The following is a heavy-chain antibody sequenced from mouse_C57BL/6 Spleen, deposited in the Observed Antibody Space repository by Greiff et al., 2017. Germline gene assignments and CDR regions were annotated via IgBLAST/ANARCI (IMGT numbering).Heavy chain of an antibody. CDR2: INPNYGTT. Sequence: VHVKQSGPELVKPGASVKISCKASGYSFTDYNMNWVKQSNGKSLEWIGVINPNYGTTSYNQKFKGKATLTVDQSTSTAYMQLNSLTSEDSAVYYCAIPSSYYFDYWGQGTTLTVSS. J-gene: IGHJ2*01. V-gene: IGHV1-39*01. CDR1: GYSFTDYN. CDR3: AIPSSYYFDY.